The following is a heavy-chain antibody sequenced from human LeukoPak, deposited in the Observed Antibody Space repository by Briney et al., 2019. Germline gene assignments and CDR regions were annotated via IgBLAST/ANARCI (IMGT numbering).Heavy chain of an antibody. CDR1: GGSISSYY. Sequence: PSETLSLTCTVSGGSISSYYWSWIRQPPGKGLEWIGYIYYSGSTNYNPSLKSRVTISVDTSKNQFSLKLSSVTAADTAVYYCARRRGNRAFDIWGQGTMVTVSS. J-gene: IGHJ3*02. CDR3: ARRRGNRAFDI. CDR2: IYYSGST. V-gene: IGHV4-59*08. D-gene: IGHD1/OR15-1a*01.